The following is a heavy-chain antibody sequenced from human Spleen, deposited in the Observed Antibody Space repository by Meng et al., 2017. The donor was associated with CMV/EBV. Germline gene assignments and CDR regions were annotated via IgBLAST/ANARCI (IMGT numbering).Heavy chain of an antibody. CDR2: IYYSGST. CDR3: ARERFVVVPTRNNWFDP. Sequence: QVQLQESGPGLVTPSETLSLTCTVSGGSISSYYWGWIRQPPGKGLEWIGSIYYSGSTYYNPSLKSRVTISVDTSKNQFSLKLSSVTAADTAVYYCARERFVVVPTRNNWFDPWGQGTLVTVSS. D-gene: IGHD2-2*01. V-gene: IGHV4-39*07. CDR1: GGSISSYY. J-gene: IGHJ5*02.